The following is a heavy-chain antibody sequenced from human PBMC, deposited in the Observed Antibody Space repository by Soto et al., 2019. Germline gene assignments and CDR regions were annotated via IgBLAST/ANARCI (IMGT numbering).Heavy chain of an antibody. J-gene: IGHJ4*02. CDR2: ISGSGGST. Sequence: EVQLLESGGGLVQPGGSLRLSCAASGFTFSSYAMNWVRQAPGKGLEWVSGISGSGGSTYYADAVKGRFTLSRDNSKNTRYLQMNSLRAEDTAVYYCASRSSGWYFDYWGQGTLVTVSS. CDR1: GFTFSSYA. CDR3: ASRSSGWYFDY. D-gene: IGHD6-19*01. V-gene: IGHV3-23*01.